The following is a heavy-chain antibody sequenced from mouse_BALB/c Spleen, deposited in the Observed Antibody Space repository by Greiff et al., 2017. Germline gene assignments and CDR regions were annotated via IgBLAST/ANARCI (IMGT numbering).Heavy chain of an antibody. CDR1: GFSFTSYG. CDR3: DRKNGGSYAMDY. D-gene: IGHD1-1*02. V-gene: IGHV2-2*02. CDR2: IWRGGST. J-gene: IGHJ4*01. Sequence: QVQLQQSGPGLVQPSQSLSITCTASGFSFTSYGIHWVRQSPGKGLEWLGVIWRGGSTDYNAAFISRLSISKDNYKSQVFFKMNSLQANDKAIFYCDRKNGGSYAMDYWGQGTSVTVSS.